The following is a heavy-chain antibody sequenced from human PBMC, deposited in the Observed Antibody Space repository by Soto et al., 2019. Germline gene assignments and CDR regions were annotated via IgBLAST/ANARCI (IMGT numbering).Heavy chain of an antibody. CDR1: GGSISSYY. CDR3: ARDVGEPPNYYYGMDV. Sequence: TLSLTCTVSGGSISSYYWSWIRQPPGKGLEWIGYIYYSGSTNYNPSLKSRVTISVDTSKNQFSLKLSSVTAADTAVYYCARDVGEPPNYYYGMDVWGQGTTVTVSS. D-gene: IGHD2-2*01. V-gene: IGHV4-59*01. J-gene: IGHJ6*02. CDR2: IYYSGST.